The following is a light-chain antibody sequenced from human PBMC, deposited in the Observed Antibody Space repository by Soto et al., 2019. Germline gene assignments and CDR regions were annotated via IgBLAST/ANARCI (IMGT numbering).Light chain of an antibody. Sequence: PGERATLSCRASQSFSSYLAWYQQKPGQAPRLLIYDASNRATGIPARFSGSGSGTDFTLTISSLEPEDFAVYYCQQRSNWPPITFGQGTRLEIK. CDR2: DAS. CDR1: QSFSSY. J-gene: IGKJ5*01. CDR3: QQRSNWPPIT. V-gene: IGKV3-11*01.